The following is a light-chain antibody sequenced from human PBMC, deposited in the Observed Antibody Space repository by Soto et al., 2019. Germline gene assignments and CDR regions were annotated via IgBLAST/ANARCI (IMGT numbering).Light chain of an antibody. Sequence: QSALTQPPSVSGSPGQSVTISCTGTSTDFVGYNRVSWYQQPPGTAPKLMIYEVSKRPSGVLDRFSGSKSGNTASLTISELQAADEADYYCSLYTSENAYVFGTGTKVTVL. CDR3: SLYTSENAYV. J-gene: IGLJ1*01. CDR1: STDFVGYNR. V-gene: IGLV2-18*01. CDR2: EVS.